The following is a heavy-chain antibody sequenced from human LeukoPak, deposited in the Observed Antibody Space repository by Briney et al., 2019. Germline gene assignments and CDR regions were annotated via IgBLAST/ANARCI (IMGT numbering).Heavy chain of an antibody. Sequence: GGSLRLSCVASGFPFSSYWMTWVRQTPGKGLEWVANIHPDSSDKFYVDSMEGRFTISRDNTKNSLYLQIDNARLDDTGLYYCTRLPRETAGDYWGQGVPVIVSS. CDR3: TRLPRETAGDY. CDR2: IHPDSSDK. CDR1: GFPFSSYW. V-gene: IGHV3-7*03. J-gene: IGHJ4*02. D-gene: IGHD1-14*01.